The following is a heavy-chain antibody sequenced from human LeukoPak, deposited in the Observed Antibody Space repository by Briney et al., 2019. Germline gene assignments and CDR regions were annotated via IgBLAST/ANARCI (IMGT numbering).Heavy chain of an antibody. J-gene: IGHJ4*02. V-gene: IGHV4-30-4*01. CDR2: IYYSGST. CDR3: ARESMTTVVLFDY. D-gene: IGHD4-23*01. Sequence: SETLSLTCTVSGGSISSGDYYWSWIRQPPGKGLEWIGYIYYSGSTYYNPSLKSRVTISVDTSKNQFSLKLSSVTAADTAVYYCARESMTTVVLFDYWGQGTLVTVSS. CDR1: GGSISSGDYY.